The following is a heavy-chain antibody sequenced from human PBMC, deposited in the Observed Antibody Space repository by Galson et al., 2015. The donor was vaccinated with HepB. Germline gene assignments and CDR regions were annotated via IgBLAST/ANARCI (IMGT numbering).Heavy chain of an antibody. CDR2: INAGNGNT. CDR1: GYTFTSYA. V-gene: IGHV1-3*01. J-gene: IGHJ4*02. D-gene: IGHD3-10*01. CDR3: AYGSGSYYNDWGDY. Sequence: SVKVSCKASGYTFTSYAMHWVRQAPGQRLEWMGWINAGNGNTKYSQKFQGRVTITRDTSASTAYMELSSLRSEDTAVYYCAYGSGSYYNDWGDYWGQGTLVTVSS.